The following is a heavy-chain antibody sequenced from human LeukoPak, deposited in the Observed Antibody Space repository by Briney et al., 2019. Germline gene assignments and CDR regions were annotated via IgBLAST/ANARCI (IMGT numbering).Heavy chain of an antibody. J-gene: IGHJ4*02. D-gene: IGHD3-9*01. CDR3: ARAPGGYYDILTGYYTTSLEIDY. CDR2: INHSGST. Sequence: PSETLSLTCAVDGGSFSGYYWSWIRQPPGKGLEWIGEINHSGSTNYNPSLKSRVTISVDTSKNQFSLKLSSVTAADTAVYYCARAPGGYYDILTGYYTTSLEIDYWGQGTLVTVSS. CDR1: GGSFSGYY. V-gene: IGHV4-34*01.